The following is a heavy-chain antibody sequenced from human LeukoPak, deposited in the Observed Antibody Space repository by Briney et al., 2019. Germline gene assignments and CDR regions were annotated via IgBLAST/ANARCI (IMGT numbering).Heavy chain of an antibody. V-gene: IGHV4-34*01. D-gene: IGHD3-16*01. CDR2: INHSGST. J-gene: IGHJ3*02. Sequence: SETLSLTCAVYGGSFSGYYWSWIRQPPGXXLEWIGEINHSGSTNYNSSLKSRVTISVDTSKNQFSLKLSSVTAADTAVYYCARDEGWGSGAFDIWGQGTMVTVSS. CDR1: GGSFSGYY. CDR3: ARDEGWGSGAFDI.